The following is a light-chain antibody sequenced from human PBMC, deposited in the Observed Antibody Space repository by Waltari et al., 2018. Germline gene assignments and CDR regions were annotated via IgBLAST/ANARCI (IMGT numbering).Light chain of an antibody. J-gene: IGKJ4*01. CDR1: QSVSSY. CDR2: GAA. V-gene: IGKV3-11*01. Sequence: DIVLTQSPDTLSLSPGERATLSCRTSQSVSSYLDWYQQKRGQARRLLIYGAANRATGIADRFSDSGSGTDCTLTSSTLEPEDFAVYYSQQRSNWPLTFGGGTKVESK. CDR3: QQRSNWPLT.